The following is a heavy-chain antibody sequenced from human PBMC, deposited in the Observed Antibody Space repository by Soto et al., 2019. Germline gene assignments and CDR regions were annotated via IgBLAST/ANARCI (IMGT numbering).Heavy chain of an antibody. CDR2: IFPSDSDT. CDR1: GYSFATSW. Sequence: GESLKISCKASGYSFATSWIGWVRQMPGKGLEWMGIIFPSDSDTRYSPSFQGQVTISVDKSISTAYLQWSSLKASDTAMYYCARRPGSWFDPWGQGTLVTVSS. V-gene: IGHV5-51*01. CDR3: ARRPGSWFDP. D-gene: IGHD3-10*01. J-gene: IGHJ5*02.